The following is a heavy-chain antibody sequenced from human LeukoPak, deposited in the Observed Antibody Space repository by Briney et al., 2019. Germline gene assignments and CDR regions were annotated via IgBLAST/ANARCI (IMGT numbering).Heavy chain of an antibody. CDR3: ARDLDYGGYSNFDY. CDR1: GFTFTIYW. J-gene: IGHJ4*02. D-gene: IGHD4-23*01. Sequence: GGSLRLSCAASGFTFTIYWMHWVRHAPGKGLVWVSRINGDGSRTRYADSVKGRFTISRDNAKNTLHLQMNSLRAEDTAVYYCARDLDYGGYSNFDYWGQGTLVTVSS. V-gene: IGHV3-74*01. CDR2: INGDGSRT.